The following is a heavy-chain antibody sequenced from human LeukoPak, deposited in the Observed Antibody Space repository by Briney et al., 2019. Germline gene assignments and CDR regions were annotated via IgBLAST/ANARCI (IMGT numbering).Heavy chain of an antibody. Sequence: GGSLRLSCAASGFTFSTYSMNWVRQAPGKGLEWVSYISSTGSTIYYADSVKGRFTISRDNAKNSLYLQMNSLRAEDTAVYYCARGLTYYDILTGYRRGDYFDYWGQGTLVTVSS. CDR2: ISSTGSTI. CDR3: ARGLTYYDILTGYRRGDYFDY. V-gene: IGHV3-48*01. CDR1: GFTFSTYS. J-gene: IGHJ4*02. D-gene: IGHD3-9*01.